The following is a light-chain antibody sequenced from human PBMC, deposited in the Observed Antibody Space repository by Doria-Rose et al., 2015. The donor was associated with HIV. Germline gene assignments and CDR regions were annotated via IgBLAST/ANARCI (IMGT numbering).Light chain of an antibody. J-gene: IGKJ1*01. Sequence: EIVMTQSPGTLSLSPGARATLSCRASQSFSSTYLAWYQQQPGQAPSLLIHDGSTRATGIPDRLSASGSGTDFTLTINRLEPEDFALYYCHQYGTSWTFGQGTKVEI. CDR2: DGS. V-gene: IGKV3-20*01. CDR1: QSFSSTY. CDR3: HQYGTSWT.